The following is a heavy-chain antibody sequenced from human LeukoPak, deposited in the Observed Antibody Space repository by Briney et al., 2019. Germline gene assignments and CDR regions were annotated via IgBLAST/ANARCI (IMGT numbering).Heavy chain of an antibody. CDR3: AKGNWGSYYFDY. Sequence: GGPLRLSCAASGFTFSSYAMSWVRQAPGKGLEWVAFIRYDGSNKYYADSVKGRFTISRDNSKNTLYLQMNSLRAEDTAVYYCAKGNWGSYYFDYWGQGTLVTVSS. CDR2: IRYDGSNK. J-gene: IGHJ4*02. V-gene: IGHV3-30*02. CDR1: GFTFSSYA. D-gene: IGHD7-27*01.